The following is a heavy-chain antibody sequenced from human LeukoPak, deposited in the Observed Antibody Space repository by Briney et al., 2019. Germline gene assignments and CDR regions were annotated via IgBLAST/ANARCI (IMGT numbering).Heavy chain of an antibody. CDR2: IWFDGSEE. CDR1: GFKFGTSG. Sequence: AGGSLRLSCAASGFKFGTSGMHWVRQAPGKDLEWLAVIWFDGSEEYYADSVKGRFTISRDNSKSTLYLQMNGLRVEDTAVYYCARDLNWAFDYWGQGTLVTVSS. V-gene: IGHV3-33*01. CDR3: ARDLNWAFDY. J-gene: IGHJ4*02. D-gene: IGHD7-27*01.